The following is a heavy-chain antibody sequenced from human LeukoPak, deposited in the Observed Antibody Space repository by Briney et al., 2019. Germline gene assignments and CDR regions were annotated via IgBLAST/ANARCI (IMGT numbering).Heavy chain of an antibody. Sequence: GASVKVSCRASGGTFSSYAISWVRQAPGQGLEWMGGIIPIFGTANYAQKFQGRVTITADESTSTAYMELSSLRSEDTAVYYCARDRSGDGEPAAMGYYYGMDVWGQGTTVTVSS. V-gene: IGHV1-69*13. CDR2: IIPIFGTA. CDR1: GGTFSSYA. D-gene: IGHD2-2*01. CDR3: ARDRSGDGEPAAMGYYYGMDV. J-gene: IGHJ6*02.